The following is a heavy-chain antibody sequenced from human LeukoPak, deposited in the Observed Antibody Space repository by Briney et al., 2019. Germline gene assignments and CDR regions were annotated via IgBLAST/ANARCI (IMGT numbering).Heavy chain of an antibody. CDR2: IKQDGSEK. D-gene: IGHD3-22*01. J-gene: IGHJ4*02. V-gene: IGHV3-7*01. CDR3: ASVDDSSGLYYFDY. CDR1: GFSLSAYW. Sequence: GGSLRLSCAASGFSLSAYWMTWVRQAPGKGLEWVANIKQDGSEKYYVDSVKGRFTISRDNAKNSLYLQMNSLRAEDTAVYYCASVDDSSGLYYFDYWGQGTLVTVSS.